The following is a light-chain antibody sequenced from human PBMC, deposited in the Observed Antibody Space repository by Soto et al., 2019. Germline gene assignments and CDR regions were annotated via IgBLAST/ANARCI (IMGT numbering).Light chain of an antibody. J-gene: IGKJ1*01. V-gene: IGKV1-12*01. CDR1: QTISSW. Sequence: DIQMTQSPSSLSASVGDRVTITCRASQTISSWLAWYQQKPGSAPKLLIYDTSSLRSGVPSRFSGSASGTDFTLTLSNLQPNDSATFYCQQANSFPRSFGQGTKVEIK. CDR3: QQANSFPRS. CDR2: DTS.